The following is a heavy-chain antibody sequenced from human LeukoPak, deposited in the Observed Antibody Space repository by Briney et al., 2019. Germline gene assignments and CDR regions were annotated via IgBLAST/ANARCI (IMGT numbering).Heavy chain of an antibody. D-gene: IGHD6-6*01. V-gene: IGHV3-74*03. J-gene: IGHJ6*03. Sequence: GGSLRLSCAASGFTFSSHWMHWVRQAPGKGLVWVSRINGDGSNTTYADSVKGRFTISRDNAKNSLYLQMNSLRAEDTAVYYCARAGAYIAVRSYSRNYYYYMDVWGKGTTVTVSS. CDR3: ARAGAYIAVRSYSRNYYYYMDV. CDR2: INGDGSNT. CDR1: GFTFSSHW.